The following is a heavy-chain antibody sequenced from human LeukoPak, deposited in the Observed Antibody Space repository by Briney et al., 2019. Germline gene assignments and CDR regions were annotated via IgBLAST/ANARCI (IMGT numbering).Heavy chain of an antibody. J-gene: IGHJ4*02. V-gene: IGHV1-2*02. D-gene: IGHD2-2*01. CDR3: ARDGNLGCSSTSCYPTY. Sequence: ASVKVSCKASGYTFTGYYMHWVRQAPGQGLEWMGWINPNSGGTNYAQKFQGRVTMTRDTSISTAYMKLSRLRSDDTAVYYCARDGNLGCSSTSCYPTYWGQGTLVTVSS. CDR2: INPNSGGT. CDR1: GYTFTGYY.